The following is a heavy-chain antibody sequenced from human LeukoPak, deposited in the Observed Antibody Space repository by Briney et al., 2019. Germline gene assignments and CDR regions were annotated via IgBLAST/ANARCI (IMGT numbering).Heavy chain of an antibody. Sequence: ASVKVSCKASGYTFTGYYMHWVRQAPGQGLEWMGWINPNSGGTNYAQKFQGRVTMTRDTSISTAYMELSRLRSDDTAVYYCARVKGDTLLWFGESTDNNFDYWGQGTLVTVSS. D-gene: IGHD3-10*01. J-gene: IGHJ4*02. CDR2: INPNSGGT. CDR3: ARVKGDTLLWFGESTDNNFDY. V-gene: IGHV1-2*02. CDR1: GYTFTGYY.